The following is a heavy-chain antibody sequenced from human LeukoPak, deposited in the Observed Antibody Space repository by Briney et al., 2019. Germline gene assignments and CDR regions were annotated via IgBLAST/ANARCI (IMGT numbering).Heavy chain of an antibody. Sequence: PGGSLRLSCAASGFTFSSHAMHWVRQAPGKGLEWVAVISYDGSNKYYADSVKGRFTISRDNSKNTLYLQMNSLRAEDTAVYYCASLSYYYDSSGDAFDIWGQGTMVTVSS. J-gene: IGHJ3*02. CDR1: GFTFSSHA. CDR2: ISYDGSNK. CDR3: ASLSYYYDSSGDAFDI. V-gene: IGHV3-30*04. D-gene: IGHD3-22*01.